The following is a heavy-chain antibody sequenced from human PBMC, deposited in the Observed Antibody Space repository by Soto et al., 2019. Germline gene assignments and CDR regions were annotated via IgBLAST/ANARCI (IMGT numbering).Heavy chain of an antibody. CDR1: GFTFSSYG. J-gene: IGHJ4*02. D-gene: IGHD6-13*01. Sequence: QVQLVESGGGVVQPGRSLRLSCAASGFTFSSYGMHLVRQAPGKGLEWVAVISYEGTNKYYADSVKGRFTIPRDNSKNTLYLQMNSLRGGDTAGYYGAEEYGSISFSPDFDYWGKGTLVTVSA. CDR3: AEEYGSISFSPDFDY. V-gene: IGHV3-30*18. CDR2: ISYEGTNK.